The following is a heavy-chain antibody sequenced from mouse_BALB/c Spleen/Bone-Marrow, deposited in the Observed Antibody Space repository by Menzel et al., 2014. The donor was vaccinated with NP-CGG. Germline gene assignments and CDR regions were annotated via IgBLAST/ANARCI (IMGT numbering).Heavy chain of an antibody. CDR2: IFPGTDTT. CDR3: SSGPLYAMDY. CDR1: GYTFTSYW. V-gene: IGHV1S132*01. J-gene: IGHJ4*01. Sequence: VQVVESGAELVKPGTSVKLSCKTSGYTFTSYWIQWVKQRPGQGLGWIGEIFPGTDTTYYNEKFKGKATLTIDTSSSTAYMHLNSLTSEDSAVYFCSSGPLYAMDYWGQGTSVTVSS.